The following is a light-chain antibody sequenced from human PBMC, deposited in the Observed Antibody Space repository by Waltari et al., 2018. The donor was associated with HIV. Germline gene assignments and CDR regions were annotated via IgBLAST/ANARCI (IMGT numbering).Light chain of an antibody. CDR1: QSVLASSANQHY. CDR3: QQYSLTPFT. J-gene: IGKJ4*01. V-gene: IGKV4-1*01. CDR2: LAS. Sequence: DIVMTQSPDSLAVSLGERATIHCTSSQSVLASSANQHYLAWYQQRPGQPPTLLIYLASSRESGVPDRFSGSGSGTDFALTISSLQAEDVAVYYCQQYSLTPFTFGGGTKVEIK.